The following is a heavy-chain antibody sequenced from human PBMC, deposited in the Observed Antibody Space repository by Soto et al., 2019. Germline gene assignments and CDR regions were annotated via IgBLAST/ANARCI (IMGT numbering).Heavy chain of an antibody. CDR1: GDTFSFYT. CDR3: AASYGSGYRAFDY. D-gene: IGHD3-10*01. J-gene: IGHJ4*02. Sequence: QVQLVQSGAELKKPGSSVKVSCKASGDTFSFYTINWVRQAPGLGLEWMGRVNPILSMSNYAQKFQGRVKMTTDKSTSTVYTELRSLRAGDTAVYYCAASYGSGYRAFDYWGQGALVTVSS. V-gene: IGHV1-69*02. CDR2: VNPILSMS.